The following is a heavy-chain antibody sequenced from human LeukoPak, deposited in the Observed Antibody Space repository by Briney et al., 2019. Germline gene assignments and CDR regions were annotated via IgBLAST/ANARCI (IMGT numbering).Heavy chain of an antibody. V-gene: IGHV4-59*08. Sequence: SETLSLTCTFSGGSISSYYWSWIRQPPGKGLEWIAYIYYSGSTNYNPSLKSRVTISVDTSKNQFSLKLRSVTAADTAVYYCARRRVGTSHFDYWGQGTLVTVSS. J-gene: IGHJ4*02. D-gene: IGHD1-26*01. CDR2: IYYSGST. CDR1: GGSISSYY. CDR3: ARRRVGTSHFDY.